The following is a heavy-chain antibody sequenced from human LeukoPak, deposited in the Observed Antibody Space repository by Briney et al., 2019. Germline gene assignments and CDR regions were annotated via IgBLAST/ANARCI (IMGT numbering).Heavy chain of an antibody. Sequence: GESLKISCKGSGNTFDNYWIGWVRQMPGKGLEWMGIIYSGDSDTRYSPSFQGQVTISADKSISTAYLQWSSLKASDTGIYYCARHGDVRLRFGYDYWGQGTLVTVSS. CDR3: ARHGDVRLRFGYDY. J-gene: IGHJ4*02. CDR2: IYSGDSDT. D-gene: IGHD5-12*01. CDR1: GNTFDNYW. V-gene: IGHV5-51*01.